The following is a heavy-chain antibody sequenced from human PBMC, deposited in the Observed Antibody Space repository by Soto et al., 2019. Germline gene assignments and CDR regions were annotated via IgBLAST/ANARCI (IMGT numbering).Heavy chain of an antibody. CDR3: AKHPYSTGWSGWFDP. CDR2: VSYSGGST. Sequence: GGSLRLSCAASGFTFTSFAMSWVRQAPGKGLEWVSAVSYSGGSTYYADSVKGRFTISRDNSKNTLYLQMNSLRAEDTALYYCAKHPYSTGWSGWFDPWGQGTLVTVSS. V-gene: IGHV3-23*01. D-gene: IGHD6-19*01. CDR1: GFTFTSFA. J-gene: IGHJ5*02.